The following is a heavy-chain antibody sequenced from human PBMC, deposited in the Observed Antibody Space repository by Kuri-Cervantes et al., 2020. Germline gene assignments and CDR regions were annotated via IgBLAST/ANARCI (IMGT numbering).Heavy chain of an antibody. D-gene: IGHD4-17*01. CDR2: ISAYNGNT. CDR1: GYTFTSYG. J-gene: IGHJ6*03. CDR3: ARGTLYGDSHYYYYMDV. Sequence: ASVKVSCKASGYTFTSYGISWVRQAPGQGLEWMGWISAYNGNTNYAQKLQGRVTMTTDTSTSTAYMELRSLRSEDTAVYYCARGTLYGDSHYYYYMDVWGKGTTVTVSS. V-gene: IGHV1-18*01.